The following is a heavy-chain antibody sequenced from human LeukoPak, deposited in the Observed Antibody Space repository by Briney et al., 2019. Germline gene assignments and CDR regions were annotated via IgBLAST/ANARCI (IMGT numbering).Heavy chain of an antibody. CDR3: ARSGIVVVPAATKDGGNWFDP. CDR1: GGSFSGYY. CDR2: INHSGST. J-gene: IGHJ5*02. Sequence: PSETLSLTCAVYGGSFSGYYWSWIRQPPRKGLEWIGEINHSGSTNYNPSLKSRVTISVDTSKNQFSLKLSSVTAADTAVYYCARSGIVVVPAATKDGGNWFDPWGQGTLVTVSS. V-gene: IGHV4-34*01. D-gene: IGHD2-2*01.